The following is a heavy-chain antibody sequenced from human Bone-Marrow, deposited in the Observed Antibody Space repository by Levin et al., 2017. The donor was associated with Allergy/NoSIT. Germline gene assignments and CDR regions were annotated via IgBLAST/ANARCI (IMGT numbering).Heavy chain of an antibody. V-gene: IGHV4-61*02. D-gene: IGHD6-13*01. CDR2: IYTSGST. CDR1: GGSISSGSYY. J-gene: IGHJ4*02. CDR3: ARSSSHFDY. Sequence: SCTVSGGSISSGSYYWSWIRQPAGKGLEWIGRIYTSGSTNYNPSLKSRVTISVDTSKNQFSLKLSSVTAADTAVYYCARSSSHFDYWGQGTLVTVSS.